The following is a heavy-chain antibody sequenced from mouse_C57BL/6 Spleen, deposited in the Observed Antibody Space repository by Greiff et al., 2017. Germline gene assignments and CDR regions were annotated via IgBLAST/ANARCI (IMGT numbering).Heavy chain of an antibody. Sequence: QVQLQQSGAELVMPGASVKLSCKASGYTFTSYWMHWVKQRPGPGLEWIGEIDPSDSYTNYNQKFKGKSTLTVDKSSSTAYMQLSVLTSEDSAVYYCASLLWDFDVWGTGTTVTVSS. V-gene: IGHV1-69*01. CDR1: GYTFTSYW. J-gene: IGHJ1*03. D-gene: IGHD2-10*01. CDR2: IDPSDSYT. CDR3: ASLLWDFDV.